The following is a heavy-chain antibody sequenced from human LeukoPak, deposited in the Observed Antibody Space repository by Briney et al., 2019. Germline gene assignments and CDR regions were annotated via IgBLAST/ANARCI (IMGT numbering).Heavy chain of an antibody. J-gene: IGHJ4*02. CDR3: AKDGLDY. D-gene: IGHD3/OR15-3a*01. V-gene: IGHV3-30*18. CDR1: GFTFSSYG. Sequence: GRSLRLSCAASGFTFSSYGMHWVRQAPGKGLEWVAVISYDGSNKYYADSVKGRFTISRDNSKNTLYLQMNSLRAEDTAVYYCAKDGLDYWGQGTLVTVSS. CDR2: ISYDGSNK.